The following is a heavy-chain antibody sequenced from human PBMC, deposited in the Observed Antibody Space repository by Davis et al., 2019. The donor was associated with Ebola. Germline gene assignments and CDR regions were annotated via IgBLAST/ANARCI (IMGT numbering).Heavy chain of an antibody. Sequence: PGESLKISCAASGFTFSSYAMHWVRQAPGKGLEWVAVISYDGSNKYYADSVKGRFTISRDNSKNTLYLQMNSLRAEDTAVYYCARPPDDSSGYYYDYWGQGTLVTVSS. D-gene: IGHD3-22*01. CDR1: GFTFSSYA. J-gene: IGHJ4*02. V-gene: IGHV3-30-3*01. CDR2: ISYDGSNK. CDR3: ARPPDDSSGYYYDY.